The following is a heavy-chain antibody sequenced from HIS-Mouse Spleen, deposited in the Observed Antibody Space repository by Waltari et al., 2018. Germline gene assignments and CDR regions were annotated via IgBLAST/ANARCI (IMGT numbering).Heavy chain of an antibody. CDR3: ARDPDAGSNLDY. J-gene: IGHJ4*02. V-gene: IGHV3-30*04. Sequence: QVQLVESGGGVVQPGRSLRLSCAASGFTFSSYARHWVRQAPGKGLEWVAVISYDGSNKYYADSVKGRFTISRDNSKNTLYLQMNSLRAEDTAVYYCARDPDAGSNLDYWGQGTLVTVSS. D-gene: IGHD4-4*01. CDR1: GFTFSSYA. CDR2: ISYDGSNK.